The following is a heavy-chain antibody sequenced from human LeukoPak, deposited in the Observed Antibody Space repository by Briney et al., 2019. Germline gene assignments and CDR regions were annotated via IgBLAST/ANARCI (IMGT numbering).Heavy chain of an antibody. V-gene: IGHV3-23*01. CDR3: AKDGDDYYGSGSYCDY. CDR1: GFTFSNYA. J-gene: IGHJ4*02. D-gene: IGHD3-10*01. Sequence: GGSLRLSCAASGFTFSNYAMNWVRQAPGKGLEWVSPISGGGGATYYADSVKGRFTISRDSSKNTLYLQMNSLRAEDTAVYYCAKDGDDYYGSGSYCDYWGQGTLVTVSS. CDR2: ISGGGGAT.